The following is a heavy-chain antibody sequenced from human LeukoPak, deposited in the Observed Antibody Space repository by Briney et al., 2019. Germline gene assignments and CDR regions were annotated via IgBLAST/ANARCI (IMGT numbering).Heavy chain of an antibody. D-gene: IGHD3-3*01. V-gene: IGHV3-7*01. CDR1: GFTFSSYW. Sequence: PGGSLRLSCAASGFTFSSYWMSWVRQAPGKGLEWVANIKQDGSEKNYVDSVKGRFTISRDNAKNSLYLQMNSLRAEDTAVYYCARDQKVTISGVVILSYYYYYMDVWGKGTTVTVSS. J-gene: IGHJ6*03. CDR2: IKQDGSEK. CDR3: ARDQKVTISGVVILSYYYYYMDV.